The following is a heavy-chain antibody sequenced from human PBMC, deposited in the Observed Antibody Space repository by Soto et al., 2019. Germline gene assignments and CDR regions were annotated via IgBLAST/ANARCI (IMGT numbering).Heavy chain of an antibody. CDR2: IKQDGSEQ. Sequence: EVQLVESGGGLVQPGGSLRLSCTTSGFTFSNYWMTWVRQAPGKGLECVANIKQDGSEQYYVDSVKGRFTISRDNSKNSLFLQRSNLRPGDTAVYYCATSRGRWERGRVGPGGQGTLVTVSS. CDR3: ATSRGRWERGRVGP. V-gene: IGHV3-7*01. J-gene: IGHJ5*02. D-gene: IGHD1-26*01. CDR1: GFTFSNYW.